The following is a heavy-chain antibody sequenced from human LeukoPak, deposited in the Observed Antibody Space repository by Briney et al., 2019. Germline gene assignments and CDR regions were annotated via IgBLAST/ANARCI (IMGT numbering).Heavy chain of an antibody. D-gene: IGHD2-8*02. CDR2: ISGSGRGYI. CDR3: ARDAGADY. Sequence: PGGSLRLSCVGSGFTFSDYSMNWVRQAPGQGLEWVSCISGSGRGYIYYADSVKGRFTISRDDARNSLYLQMNSLRAEDTAVYYCARDAGADYWGHGTPVTISS. CDR1: GFTFSDYS. V-gene: IGHV3-21*01. J-gene: IGHJ4*01.